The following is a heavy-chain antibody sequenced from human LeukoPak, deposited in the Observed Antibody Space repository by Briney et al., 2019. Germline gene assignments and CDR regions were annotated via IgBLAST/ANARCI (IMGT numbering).Heavy chain of an antibody. CDR2: IYTTGNTTGGT. D-gene: IGHD6-13*01. J-gene: IGHJ4*02. V-gene: IGHV4-61*02. CDR3: ARDAPGIAAAGVY. Sequence: TLSLTCTVSGGSVSSGSYYWNWIRQPAGKGLEWIGRIYTTGNTTGGTTYNPSLKSRVTMSIDTSRTHFSLELRSVTAADTAVYYCARDAPGIAAAGVYWGQGTLVTVSS. CDR1: GGSVSSGSYY.